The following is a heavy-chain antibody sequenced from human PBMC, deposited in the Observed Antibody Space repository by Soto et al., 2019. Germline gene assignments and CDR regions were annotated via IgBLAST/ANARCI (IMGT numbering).Heavy chain of an antibody. CDR2: ISSSSSTI. V-gene: IGHV3-48*01. D-gene: IGHD6-13*01. CDR3: ARPSPTSIAAAARPFDY. CDR1: GFTFSSYS. J-gene: IGHJ4*02. Sequence: VQLVESGGGLVQPGGSLRLSCAASGFTFSSYSMNWVRQAPGKGLEWVSYISSSSSTIYYADSVKGRFTISRDNAKNSLYLQMNSLRAEDTAVYYCARPSPTSIAAAARPFDYWGQGTLVTVSS.